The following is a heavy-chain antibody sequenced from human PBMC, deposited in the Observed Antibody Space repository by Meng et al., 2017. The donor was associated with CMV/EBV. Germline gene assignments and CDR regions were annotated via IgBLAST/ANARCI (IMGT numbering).Heavy chain of an antibody. CDR2: IKSKTDGGTT. CDR1: GFTFSNDW. V-gene: IGHV3-15*01. D-gene: IGHD4-11*01. CDR3: TTREGTTVTTDWYFDL. Sequence: GGSLRLSCAASGFTFSNDWMSWVRQAPGKGLEWVGRIKSKTDGGTTDYAAPVKGRFTISRDDSKNTLYLQMNSLKTEDTAVYCCTTREGTTVTTDWYFDLWGRGTLVTVSS. J-gene: IGHJ2*01.